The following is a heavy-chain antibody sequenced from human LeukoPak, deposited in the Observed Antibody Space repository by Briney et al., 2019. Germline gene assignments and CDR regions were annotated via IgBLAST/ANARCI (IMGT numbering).Heavy chain of an antibody. CDR2: ISSSGSII. Sequence: GGSLRLSCAASGFTFSDFYMSWIRQAPGRGLEWISYISSSGSIIYYADSVKGRFTISRDNAKNSLYLQMNSLRAEDTAVYYCAKVPIAAAGLYYFDYWGQGTLVTVSS. D-gene: IGHD6-13*01. CDR3: AKVPIAAAGLYYFDY. J-gene: IGHJ4*02. V-gene: IGHV3-11*01. CDR1: GFTFSDFY.